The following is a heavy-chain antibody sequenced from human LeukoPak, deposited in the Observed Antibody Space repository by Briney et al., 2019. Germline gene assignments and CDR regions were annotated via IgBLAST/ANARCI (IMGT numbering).Heavy chain of an antibody. CDR2: IYYSGST. CDR3: ASFPKRAAVHYYYMDV. V-gene: IGHV4-39*01. CDR1: GGSISSSSYY. J-gene: IGHJ6*03. Sequence: KPSETLSLTCTVSGGSISSSSYYWGWIRQPPGKGLEWIGSIYYSGSTYYNPSLKSRVTISVDTSKNQFSLKLSSVTAADTAVYYCASFPKRAAVHYYYMDVWGKGTTVTVSS. D-gene: IGHD2-15*01.